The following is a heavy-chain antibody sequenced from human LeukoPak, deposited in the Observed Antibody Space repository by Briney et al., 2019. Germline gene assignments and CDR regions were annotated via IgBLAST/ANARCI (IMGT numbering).Heavy chain of an antibody. CDR1: GGSIRSTSYY. CDR3: ARRSTVAGRGRFGP. D-gene: IGHD6-19*01. Sequence: SETLSLTCTVSGGSIRSTSYYWGWIRQPPGKGLEWLGSVHYSGSTYDNPSPKSRVTISVDTSKNQFPLKLISVTAADTAVYYCARRSTVAGRGRFGPWGQGTLVTVSS. CDR2: VHYSGST. J-gene: IGHJ5*02. V-gene: IGHV4-39*01.